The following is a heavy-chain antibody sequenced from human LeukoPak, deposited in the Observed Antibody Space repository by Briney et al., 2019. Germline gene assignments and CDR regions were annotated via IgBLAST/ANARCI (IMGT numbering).Heavy chain of an antibody. CDR3: AKDRRWELDYFDY. Sequence: GGSLRLSCAASGFTFSSYGMHWVLQAAGKGLEWVAFIRYDGSNKYYADSVKGRFTISRDNSKNTLYQQMNSLRAEDTAVYYCAKDRRWELDYFDYWGQGTLVTVSS. CDR1: GFTFSSYG. V-gene: IGHV3-30*02. D-gene: IGHD1-26*01. CDR2: IRYDGSNK. J-gene: IGHJ4*02.